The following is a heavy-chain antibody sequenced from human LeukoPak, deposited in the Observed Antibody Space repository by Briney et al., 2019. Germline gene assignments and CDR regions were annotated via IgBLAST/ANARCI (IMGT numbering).Heavy chain of an antibody. J-gene: IGHJ4*02. CDR3: ARGRDSIGYYNFFFY. CDR1: GYTFTDYY. D-gene: IGHD3-22*01. V-gene: IGHV1-2*02. CDR2: INPNSGGT. Sequence: GASVKVSCKASGYTFTDYYMHWVRQAPGQGLEWMGWINPNSGGTDYAQNFQGRVTMTRDTSTSTAYMELSRLRSDDTAVYYCARGRDSIGYYNFFFYWGQGTLVTVSS.